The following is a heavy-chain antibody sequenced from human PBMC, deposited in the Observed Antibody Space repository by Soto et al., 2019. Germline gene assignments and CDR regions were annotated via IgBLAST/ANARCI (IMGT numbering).Heavy chain of an antibody. Sequence: QVTLKESGPVLVKPAVTLTQTCTVSGFSLSNARMAVSWIRQPPGKALEGLAHIFSNDEKSYSTSLKSRLTIPKDTSKSQVVLTMTNVDPVDTATYYGARIIGYYDSSGYSNWFDPWGQGTLVTVSS. CDR2: IFSNDEK. CDR3: ARIIGYYDSSGYSNWFDP. V-gene: IGHV2-26*01. CDR1: GFSLSNARMA. D-gene: IGHD3-22*01. J-gene: IGHJ5*02.